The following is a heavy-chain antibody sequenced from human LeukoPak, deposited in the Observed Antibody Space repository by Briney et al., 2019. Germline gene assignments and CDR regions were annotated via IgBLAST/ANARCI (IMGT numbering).Heavy chain of an antibody. D-gene: IGHD6-19*01. V-gene: IGHV4-61*02. J-gene: IGHJ5*02. Sequence: PSETLSLTCTVSGGSISSDTYFWSWIRQPAGKGLEWIGRISSTGRTDYNPSLTSRVTISVDTSKNQFSMKLSSVTAADTAVYYCAKGAGPPWFDPWGQGTLVTVSS. CDR3: AKGAGPPWFDP. CDR2: ISSTGRT. CDR1: GGSISSDTYF.